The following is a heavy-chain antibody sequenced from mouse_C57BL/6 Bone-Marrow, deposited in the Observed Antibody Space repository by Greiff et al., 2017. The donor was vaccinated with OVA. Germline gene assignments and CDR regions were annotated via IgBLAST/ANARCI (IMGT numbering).Heavy chain of an antibody. CDR1: GYTFTSYT. J-gene: IGHJ4*01. CDR2: INPSSGYT. Sequence: QVQLQQSGAELARPGASVKMSCKASGYTFTSYTMHWVKQRPGQGLEWIGYINPSSGYTKYNQKFKDKATLTADKSSSTAYMQLSSLTSEDSAVYYCASSGTWGAYYAMDYWGQGTSVTVSS. D-gene: IGHD4-1*01. V-gene: IGHV1-4*01. CDR3: ASSGTWGAYYAMDY.